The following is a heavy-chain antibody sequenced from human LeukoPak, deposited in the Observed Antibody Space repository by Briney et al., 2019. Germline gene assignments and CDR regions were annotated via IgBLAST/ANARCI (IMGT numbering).Heavy chain of an antibody. J-gene: IGHJ4*02. D-gene: IGHD5-24*01. CDR3: AKSGYNRFDY. CDR1: GFTFSSYE. CDR2: ISSSGGST. V-gene: IGHV3-23*01. Sequence: PRGSLRLSCAASGFTFSSYEMNWVRQAPGKGLEWVSYISSSGGSTYYADSVKGRFTISRDNSKSTLYLQINSLRAEDTAVYYCAKSGYNRFDYLGQGTLVTVSS.